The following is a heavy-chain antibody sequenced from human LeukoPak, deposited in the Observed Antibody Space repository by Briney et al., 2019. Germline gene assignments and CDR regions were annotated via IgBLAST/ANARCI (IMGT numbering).Heavy chain of an antibody. J-gene: IGHJ4*02. Sequence: ASVKVSCKASGYTFTGYYMHWVRQAPGQGLEWMGWINPNSGGTNYAQKFQGRVTITRNTSISTAYMELSSLRSEDTAVYYCARHDSSGYYYATFDYWGQGTLVTVSS. CDR1: GYTFTGYY. CDR3: ARHDSSGYYYATFDY. V-gene: IGHV1-2*02. CDR2: INPNSGGT. D-gene: IGHD3-22*01.